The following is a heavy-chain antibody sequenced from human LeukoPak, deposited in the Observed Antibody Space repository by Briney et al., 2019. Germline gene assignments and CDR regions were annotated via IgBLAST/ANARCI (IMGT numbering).Heavy chain of an antibody. CDR2: ISAHNGYT. D-gene: IGHD5-24*01. J-gene: IGHJ3*02. CDR1: GYTFISYI. Sequence: ASVKVSCTASGYTFISYIVIWVRQAAGQGLEGRGWISAHNGYTDSAQKFQGSVTITTDTTTSTIYLELRSLRSDDAAVYYCARELREELAPERETDAFDIWGQGTMVTVSS. CDR3: ARELREELAPERETDAFDI. V-gene: IGHV1-18*01.